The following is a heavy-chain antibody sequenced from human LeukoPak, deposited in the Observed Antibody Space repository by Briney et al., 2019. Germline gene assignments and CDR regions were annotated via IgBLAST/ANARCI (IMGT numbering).Heavy chain of an antibody. CDR3: ARDWYHAIDY. Sequence: QPGGPLRLSCAASGFPFSSHGMHWVRQAPGKGLEWVARIISDGSSTVYADFVKGRSTISRDNAKNTLYLQMNSLRAEDTAVYYCARDWYHAIDYWGQGTLVTVSS. CDR1: GFPFSSHG. V-gene: IGHV3-74*01. J-gene: IGHJ4*02. D-gene: IGHD2-2*01. CDR2: IISDGSST.